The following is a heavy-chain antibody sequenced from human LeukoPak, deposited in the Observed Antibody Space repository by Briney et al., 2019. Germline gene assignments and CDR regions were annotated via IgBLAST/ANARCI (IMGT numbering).Heavy chain of an antibody. CDR3: AKDRGRLHYFDY. D-gene: IGHD3-16*01. CDR2: ISWNSGSI. J-gene: IGHJ4*02. V-gene: IGHV3-9*01. Sequence: GGSLRLSGAASGFIFSDAWMSWVRQAPGKGLEWVSGISWNSGSIGYADSVKGRFTISRDNAKNSLYLQMNSLRAEDTALYYCAKDRGRLHYFDYWGQGTLVTVSS. CDR1: GFIFSDAW.